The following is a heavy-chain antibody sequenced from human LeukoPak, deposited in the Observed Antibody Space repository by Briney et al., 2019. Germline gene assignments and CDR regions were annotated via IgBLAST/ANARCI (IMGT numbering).Heavy chain of an antibody. D-gene: IGHD4-11*01. Sequence: WASVKVSCKASGGTFSSYAINWVRQAPGQGLEWVGGIIPIFGTANYAQKFQGRVTITADDSTSTAYMELSSLRSEDTAVYYCARNRRLPRGDAFDIWGQGTRVTVSS. CDR3: ARNRRLPRGDAFDI. CDR1: GGTFSSYA. CDR2: IIPIFGTA. V-gene: IGHV1-69*13. J-gene: IGHJ3*02.